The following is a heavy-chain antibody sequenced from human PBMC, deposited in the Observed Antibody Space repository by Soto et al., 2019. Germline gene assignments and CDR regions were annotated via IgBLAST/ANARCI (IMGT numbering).Heavy chain of an antibody. CDR2: ISYDGSNK. D-gene: IGHD4-17*01. CDR3: AKDLLGQGHGEGDY. CDR1: GFTFSSYG. V-gene: IGHV3-30*18. J-gene: IGHJ4*02. Sequence: GGSLRLSCAASGFTFSSYGMHWVRQAPGKGLEWVAVISYDGSNKYYADSVKGRFTISRDNSKNTLYLQMNSLRAEDTAVYYCAKDLLGQGHGEGDYWGQGTLVTVSS.